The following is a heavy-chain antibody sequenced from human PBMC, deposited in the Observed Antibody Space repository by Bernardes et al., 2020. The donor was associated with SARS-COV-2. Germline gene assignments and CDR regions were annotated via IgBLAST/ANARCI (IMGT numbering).Heavy chain of an antibody. Sequence: ASVKVSCKASGYTFTSYAMHWVRQATGQGLEWMGWMNPNSGNTGYAQKFQGRVTMTRNTSISTAYMELSSLRSEDTAVYYCARTAATGFYYYYYYGMDVWGQGTTVTVSS. CDR2: MNPNSGNT. J-gene: IGHJ6*02. D-gene: IGHD6-13*01. CDR3: ARTAATGFYYYYYYGMDV. CDR1: GYTFTSYA. V-gene: IGHV1-8*02.